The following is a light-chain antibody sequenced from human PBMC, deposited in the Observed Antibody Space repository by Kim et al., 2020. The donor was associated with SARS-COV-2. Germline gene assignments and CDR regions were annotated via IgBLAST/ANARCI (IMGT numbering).Light chain of an antibody. CDR3: QQYGSSPLT. J-gene: IGKJ4*01. CDR2: GAS. Sequence: SPGERATLSCRASQSVSSSYLAWYQQKPGQAPRLLIYGASSRATGIPDRFSGSGSGTDFTLTIIRLEPEDFAVYYCQQYGSSPLTFGGGTKVEI. V-gene: IGKV3-20*01. CDR1: QSVSSSY.